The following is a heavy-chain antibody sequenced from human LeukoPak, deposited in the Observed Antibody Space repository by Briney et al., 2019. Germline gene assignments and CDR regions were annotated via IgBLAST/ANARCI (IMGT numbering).Heavy chain of an antibody. CDR1: GLSVRGSY. Sequence: GGSLRLSCVASGLSVRGSYVSWVRQAPGKGLEWVSVIYSGDRTYYADSVKGRFTISRDTSKNTLYLQMNNLRADDTAMYYCTRDLTGTTWSENDYWGQGTLVTVSS. J-gene: IGHJ4*02. CDR2: IYSGDRT. D-gene: IGHD6-13*01. V-gene: IGHV3-53*01. CDR3: TRDLTGTTWSENDY.